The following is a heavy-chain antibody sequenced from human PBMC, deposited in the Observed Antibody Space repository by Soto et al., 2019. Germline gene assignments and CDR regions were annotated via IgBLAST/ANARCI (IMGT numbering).Heavy chain of an antibody. Sequence: GGSLRLSCAASGFTFSSYAMSWVRQAPGKGLEWVSVISGSGGSIYYADSVKGRFTVSRDNSKNTLYLQMTSLRAEDTGRYYCANDARYGYCSGGSCYSTEDWGQGTLVTVSS. CDR2: ISGSGGSI. J-gene: IGHJ4*02. D-gene: IGHD2-15*01. V-gene: IGHV3-23*01. CDR1: GFTFSSYA. CDR3: ANDARYGYCSGGSCYSTED.